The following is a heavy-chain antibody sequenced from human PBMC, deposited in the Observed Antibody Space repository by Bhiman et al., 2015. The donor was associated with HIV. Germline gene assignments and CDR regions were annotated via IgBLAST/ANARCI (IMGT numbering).Heavy chain of an antibody. D-gene: IGHD6-13*01. J-gene: IGHJ4*03. V-gene: IGHV3-21*01. CDR3: AREFTGYSSSNFDY. CDR1: GFTFSRYA. Sequence: VHLVESGGGVVQPGTSLRLSCAASGFTFSRYAMHWVRQAPGKGLEWVSSISSSSSYIYYADSLKGRFTISRDNAKNSLYLQMNSLRAEDTAVYYCAREFTGYSSSNFDYWGRRT. CDR2: ISSSSSYI.